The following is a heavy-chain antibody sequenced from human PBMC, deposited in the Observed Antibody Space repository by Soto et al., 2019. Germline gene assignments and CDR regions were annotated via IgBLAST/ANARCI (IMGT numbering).Heavy chain of an antibody. CDR3: TRHGSGDYFLFDP. J-gene: IGHJ5*02. Sequence: PGGSLRPSCAASGFTFSSFWMHWVRQAPGKGLEWVSRASPDGTSTSYAGSVKGRFTISRDNAKNTLFMQMNSLRAEDTAVYYCTRHGSGDYFLFDPWGQGTLVTVSS. CDR1: GFTFSSFW. D-gene: IGHD4-17*01. V-gene: IGHV3-74*01. CDR2: ASPDGTST.